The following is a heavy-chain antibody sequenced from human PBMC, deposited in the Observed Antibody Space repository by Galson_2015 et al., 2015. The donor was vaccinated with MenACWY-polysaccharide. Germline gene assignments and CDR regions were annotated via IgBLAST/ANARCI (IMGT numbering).Heavy chain of an antibody. D-gene: IGHD1-26*01. CDR3: ARGGGRYHFDH. CDR1: GYTFTTHY. J-gene: IGHJ4*02. CDR2: INPNSGAT. Sequence: SVKVSCKASGYTFTTHYFHWVRQAPGQGLEWMGWINPNSGATTFAQRFQGRVMMTRDTSISTVYMELSSLKSEDTAVYYCARGGGRYHFDHWGQGTLVTVSA. V-gene: IGHV1-2*02.